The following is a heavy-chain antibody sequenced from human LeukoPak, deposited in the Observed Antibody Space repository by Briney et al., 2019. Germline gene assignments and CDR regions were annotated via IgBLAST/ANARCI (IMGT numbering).Heavy chain of an antibody. Sequence: PSETLSLTCTVSGGSISSYYWSWIRQPPGKGLEGIGYISYSGSTNFNPSLKSRVTISVDTSKNQFSLKLSSVTAADTAVYYCAREGTAGTNLNWFDHWGQGTLVTVSS. CDR1: GGSISSYY. CDR3: AREGTAGTNLNWFDH. V-gene: IGHV4-59*01. J-gene: IGHJ5*02. D-gene: IGHD1-1*01. CDR2: ISYSGST.